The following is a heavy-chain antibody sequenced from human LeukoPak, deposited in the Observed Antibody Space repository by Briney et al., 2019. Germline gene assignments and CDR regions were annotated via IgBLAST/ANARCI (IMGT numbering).Heavy chain of an antibody. J-gene: IGHJ5*02. CDR2: IYTSGST. Sequence: PSQTLSLTCTVSRGSISSGSYYWSWIRQPVGKGREWIGRIYTSGSTNYNPSLKSRVTISVDTSKNQFSLKLSSVTAADTAVYYCARGPHSSSLRNWFDPWGQGTLVTVSS. D-gene: IGHD6-6*01. V-gene: IGHV4-61*02. CDR1: RGSISSGSYY. CDR3: ARGPHSSSLRNWFDP.